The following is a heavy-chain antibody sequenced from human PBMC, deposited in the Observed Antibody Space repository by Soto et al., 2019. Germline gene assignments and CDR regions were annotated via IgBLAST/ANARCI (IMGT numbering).Heavy chain of an antibody. V-gene: IGHV2-5*02. CDR2: IYWDDDK. J-gene: IGHJ5*02. Sequence: QITLKESGPTLVKPTQTLTLTCPFSGFSLSTSGVGVGWISQPPGKALGWLALIYWDDDKRYSPSLKSRLTITNDTSKNQVVLTMTSREPEDTTTYYGAHGHYGSGSYYKYNWFDPWGQGTLVTVSS. CDR1: GFSLSTSGVG. CDR3: AHGHYGSGSYYKYNWFDP. D-gene: IGHD3-10*01.